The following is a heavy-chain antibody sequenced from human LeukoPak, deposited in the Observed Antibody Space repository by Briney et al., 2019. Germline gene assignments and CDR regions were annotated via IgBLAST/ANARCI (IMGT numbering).Heavy chain of an antibody. J-gene: IGHJ3*02. CDR2: IIVIFGTA. V-gene: IGHV1-69*13. CDR3: ARGPGRGFDI. CDR1: GGTFRSYN. D-gene: IGHD7-27*01. Sequence: SVKVSCKASGGTFRSYNISWVRQAPGQGLEWMGGIIVIFGTANYAQKFQGRVTITADESTSTAYMELSSLRSEDTAVYYCARGPGRGFDIWGQGTMVTVSS.